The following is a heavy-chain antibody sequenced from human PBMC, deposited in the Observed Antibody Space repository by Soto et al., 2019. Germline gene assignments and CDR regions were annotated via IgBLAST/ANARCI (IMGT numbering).Heavy chain of an antibody. V-gene: IGHV6-1*01. CDR3: ARAHTLFLVVNSSYYYCKDV. J-gene: IGHJ6*02. CDR2: TYYRSKWNN. D-gene: IGHD3-3*01. CDR1: GDSVSSDSGV. Sequence: SQTLSLTCAISGDSVSSDSGVWIWIRQSPSRGLEWLGRTYYRSKWNNDYAVSVKSRITINPDTSKNQFSLQLDSVIPEDTAVQYCARAHTLFLVVNSSYYYCKDVCRQLPTVTVSS.